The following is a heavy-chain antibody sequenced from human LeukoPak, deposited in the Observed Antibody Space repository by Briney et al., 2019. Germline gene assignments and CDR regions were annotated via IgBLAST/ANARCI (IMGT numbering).Heavy chain of an antibody. CDR2: IYPGDSDT. Sequence: GESLKISCKASGYTLNKNYIAWVRQVSGKGLEWMGIIYPGDSDTRYSPSFHGHVTISADESISTAFLQWSSVEATDSASYYWVGGNQKYGGYVCDWGQGTLVTNSS. CDR1: GYTLNKNY. V-gene: IGHV5-51*01. J-gene: IGHJ4*02. CDR3: VGGNQKYGGYVCD. D-gene: IGHD3-16*01.